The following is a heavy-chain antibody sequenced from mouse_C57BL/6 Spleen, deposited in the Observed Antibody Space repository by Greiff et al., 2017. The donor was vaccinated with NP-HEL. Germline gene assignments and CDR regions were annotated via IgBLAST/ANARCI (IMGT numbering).Heavy chain of an antibody. CDR1: GYTFTSYW. CDR2: IYPGSGST. D-gene: IGHD2-3*01. Sequence: QVHLQQPGAELVKPGASVKMSCKASGYTFTSYWITWVKQRPGQGLEWIGDIYPGSGSTNYNEKFKSKATLTVDTSSSTAYMQLSSLTSEDYAVYCCASGGWLLRLGCYWGQGTSVTVSS. J-gene: IGHJ4*01. CDR3: ASGGWLLRLGCY. V-gene: IGHV1-55*01.